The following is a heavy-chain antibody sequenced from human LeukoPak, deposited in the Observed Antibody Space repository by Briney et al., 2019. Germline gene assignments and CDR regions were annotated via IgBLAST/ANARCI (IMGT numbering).Heavy chain of an antibody. CDR2: INHSGST. CDR1: GGSFSGYY. D-gene: IGHD6-13*01. CDR3: ATEGSSWPRYYYYYGMDV. J-gene: IGHJ6*02. V-gene: IGHV4-34*01. Sequence: SETLSLTCAVYGGSFSGYYWSWIRQPPGKGLEWIGGINHSGSTNYNPSLKSRVTISVDTSKNQFSLKLSSVTAADTAVYYCATEGSSWPRYYYYYGMDVWGQGTTVTVSS.